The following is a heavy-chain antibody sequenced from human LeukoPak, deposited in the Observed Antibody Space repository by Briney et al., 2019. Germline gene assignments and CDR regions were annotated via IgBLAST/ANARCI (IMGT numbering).Heavy chain of an antibody. CDR1: GYTFTGYY. CDR2: INPNSGGT. J-gene: IGHJ6*02. D-gene: IGHD4-17*01. CDR3: ARALRARSATLYYYYGMDV. V-gene: IGHV1-2*02. Sequence: ASVKVSCKASGYTFTGYYMHWVRQAPGQGLEWMGWINPNSGGTNYAQKFQGRVTMTRDTSISTAYMELSRLRSDDTAVYYCARALRARSATLYYYYGMDVWGQGTTVTVSS.